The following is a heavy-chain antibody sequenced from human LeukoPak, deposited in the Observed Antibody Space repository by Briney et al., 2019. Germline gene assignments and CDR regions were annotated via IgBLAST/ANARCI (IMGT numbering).Heavy chain of an antibody. CDR2: IYYSGST. Sequence: PSESPSLACSLSGATASSSGRVWFRQPPGKGLEWIGYIYYSGSTNYNPSLKSRVTISVDTSKNQFSLKLSSVTAADTAVYYCCRNVNRTDWSETVFDYWGQGTLVTVSS. D-gene: IGHD3-9*01. V-gene: IGHV4-59*02. CDR1: GATASSSG. J-gene: IGHJ4*01. CDR3: CRNVNRTDWSETVFDY.